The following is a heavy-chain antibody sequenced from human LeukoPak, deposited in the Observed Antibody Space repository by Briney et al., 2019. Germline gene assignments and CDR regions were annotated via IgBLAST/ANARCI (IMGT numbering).Heavy chain of an antibody. CDR1: GGSVSSGSYY. CDR2: IYYSGST. CDR3: ARVGLRRFTKTNYGMDV. Sequence: PSETLSLTCTVSGGSVSSGSYYWSWIRQPPGKGLEWIGYIYYSGSTNYNPSLKSRVTISVDTSKNQFTLKLSSVTAADTAVYYCARVGLRRFTKTNYGMDVWGQGTTVTVSS. D-gene: IGHD5-12*01. V-gene: IGHV4-61*01. J-gene: IGHJ6*02.